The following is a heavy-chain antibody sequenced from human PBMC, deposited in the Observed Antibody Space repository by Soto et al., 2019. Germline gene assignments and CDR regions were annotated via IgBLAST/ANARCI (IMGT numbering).Heavy chain of an antibody. CDR1: RGSVSSGSFY. Sequence: PSETLSLTCTVSRGSVSSGSFYWSWIRQPPGRGMEWIGKIYYTGSTKYSPSHNSRVTMSVDTSKNQCSLKLSSVTAADTAVYYCARDPYYADSSGYYNGYFDFWGRGTLVTVSS. CDR2: IYYTGST. D-gene: IGHD3-22*01. V-gene: IGHV4-61*01. CDR3: ARDPYYADSSGYYNGYFDF. J-gene: IGHJ2*01.